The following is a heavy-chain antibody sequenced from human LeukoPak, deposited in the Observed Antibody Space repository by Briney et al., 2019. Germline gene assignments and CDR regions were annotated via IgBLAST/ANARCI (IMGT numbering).Heavy chain of an antibody. D-gene: IGHD3-10*01. V-gene: IGHV1-69*13. CDR2: IIPIFGTA. CDR3: ARDLPGRNYYYYMDV. CDR1: GGTFSSYA. Sequence: SVKVSCKASGGTFSSYAISWVRQAPGQGLEWMGGIIPIFGTANYAQKFQGRVTITADESTSTAYMELSSLRSEDTAVYYCARDLPGRNYYYYMDVWGEGTTVTVSS. J-gene: IGHJ6*03.